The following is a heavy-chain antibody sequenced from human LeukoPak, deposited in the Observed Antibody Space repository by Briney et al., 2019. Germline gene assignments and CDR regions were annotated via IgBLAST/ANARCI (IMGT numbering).Heavy chain of an antibody. CDR2: INPNSGTT. V-gene: IGHV1-8*03. CDR3: ARVPVGYDCLGDY. D-gene: IGHD5-12*01. J-gene: IGHJ4*02. Sequence: GASVKVSCRASGYTFTSHDINWVRQATGQGLEWMGWINPNSGTTGYAQHFQARVTITRNTSKSIVYMELSSPKSEDPAVYYCARVPVGYDCLGDYWGQGTLVSVSS. CDR1: GYTFTSHD.